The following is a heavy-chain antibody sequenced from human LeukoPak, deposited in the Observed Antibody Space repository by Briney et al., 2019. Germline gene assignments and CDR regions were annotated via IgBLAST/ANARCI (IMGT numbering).Heavy chain of an antibody. CDR3: ARDRYCTNGVCYRLFDY. D-gene: IGHD2-8*01. CDR2: IYYSGST. J-gene: IGHJ4*02. V-gene: IGHV4-31*03. Sequence: PSETLSLTCTVSGGSISSGGYYWSWIRQHPGKGLEWIGYIYYSGSTYYNPSLKSRVTISVDTSKNPFSLKLSSVTAADTAVYYCARDRYCTNGVCYRLFDYWGQGTLVTASS. CDR1: GGSISSGGYY.